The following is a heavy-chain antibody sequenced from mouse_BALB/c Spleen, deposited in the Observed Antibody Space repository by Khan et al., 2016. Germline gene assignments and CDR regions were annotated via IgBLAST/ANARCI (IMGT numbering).Heavy chain of an antibody. CDR3: YRYRGDWYCDV. V-gene: IGHV3-8*02. CDR1: GDSITSGY. Sequence: VQLQQSGPSLVKPSQTLSLTCFVIGDSITSGYWNWIRKFPGNKLAYMGYISYCGGAYYKPSLKSLISITRDTSKNQYYLMLNSVTTEDTATSDGYRYRGDWYCDVWGAGTTVTVSS. J-gene: IGHJ1*01. CDR2: ISYCGGA.